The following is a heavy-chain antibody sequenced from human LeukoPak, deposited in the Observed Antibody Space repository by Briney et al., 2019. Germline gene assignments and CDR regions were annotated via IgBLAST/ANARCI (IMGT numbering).Heavy chain of an antibody. CDR2: IYYSGST. Sequence: SETLSLTCTVSGGSISSYYWSWIRQPPGKGLEWIGYIYYSGSTNYNPSLKSRVTISVDTSKNQFSLKLSSVTAEDTAVYYCARGELLEALFDYWGQGTLVTVSS. D-gene: IGHD1-26*01. CDR3: ARGELLEALFDY. J-gene: IGHJ4*02. V-gene: IGHV4-59*01. CDR1: GGSISSYY.